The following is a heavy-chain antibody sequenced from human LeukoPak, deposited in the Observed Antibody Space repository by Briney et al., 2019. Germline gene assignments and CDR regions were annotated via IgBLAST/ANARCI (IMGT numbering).Heavy chain of an antibody. Sequence: GRSLRLSCAAAGFTFSNYTMHWVRQAPGKGLGWVAVISYDGSNKYYADSVEGRFTISRDNSKNTLYLQMNSLRAEDTAVYYCARYSEIYYYGSGIGYWGQGTLVTVSS. J-gene: IGHJ4*02. CDR1: GFTFSNYT. D-gene: IGHD3-10*01. V-gene: IGHV3-30*04. CDR2: ISYDGSNK. CDR3: ARYSEIYYYGSGIGY.